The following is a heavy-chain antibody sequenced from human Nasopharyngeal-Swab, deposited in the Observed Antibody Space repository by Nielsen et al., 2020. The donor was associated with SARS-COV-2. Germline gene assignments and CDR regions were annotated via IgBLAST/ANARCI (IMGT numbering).Heavy chain of an antibody. CDR2: IVVGSGYT. Sequence: SVKVSCKASGFTFTSSAVQWVRQARGQRLEWIGWIVVGSGYTNYAQKFQERVTITRDMSTSTAYMEVSSLRSQDTAVYFCAADLQTTMAHWYFDLWGRGTLVTVSS. V-gene: IGHV1-58*01. CDR3: AADLQTTMAHWYFDL. CDR1: GFTFTSSA. J-gene: IGHJ2*01. D-gene: IGHD1/OR15-1a*01.